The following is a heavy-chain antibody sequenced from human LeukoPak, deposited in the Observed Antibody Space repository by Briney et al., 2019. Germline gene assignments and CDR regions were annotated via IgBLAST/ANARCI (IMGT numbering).Heavy chain of an antibody. CDR2: IIPIFGTA. Sequence: SVKVSCKASGGTFSSYAISWVRQAPGQGLEWMGGIIPIFGTANYAQKFQGRVTITTDESTSTAYMELSSLRSDDTAVYYCARGPTYDSSAPAFDIWGQGTMVTVSS. J-gene: IGHJ3*02. V-gene: IGHV1-69*05. CDR3: ARGPTYDSSAPAFDI. D-gene: IGHD3-22*01. CDR1: GGTFSSYA.